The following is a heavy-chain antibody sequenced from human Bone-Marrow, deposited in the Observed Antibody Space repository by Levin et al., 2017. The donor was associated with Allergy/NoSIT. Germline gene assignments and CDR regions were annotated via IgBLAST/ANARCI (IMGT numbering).Heavy chain of an antibody. J-gene: IGHJ4*02. CDR2: TSSSGSAI. V-gene: IGHV3-11*01. D-gene: IGHD2-2*01. Sequence: LSLTCAASGFTFSDSYMSWIRQAPGKGLEWVSYTSSSGSAIYYADSVKGRFTISRDNAKNSLYLQMNSLRAEDTAVYYCARGGRGYCSSASCFDYWGQGILVTVSS. CDR1: GFTFSDSY. CDR3: ARGGRGYCSSASCFDY.